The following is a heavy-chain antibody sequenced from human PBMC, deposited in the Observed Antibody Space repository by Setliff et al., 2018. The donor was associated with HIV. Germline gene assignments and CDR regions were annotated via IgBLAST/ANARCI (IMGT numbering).Heavy chain of an antibody. Sequence: GGSLRLSCAASGFAVSSNYMSWVRQAPGKGLEWVSVIYSGGITYYTDSVKGRFTISRDNSKNTLYLQMNSLRAEDSAVYFCARVRLYNTALDYWGQGTLVTVSS. CDR1: GFAVSSNY. D-gene: IGHD3-3*01. V-gene: IGHV3-53*01. CDR3: ARVRLYNTALDY. CDR2: IYSGGIT. J-gene: IGHJ4*02.